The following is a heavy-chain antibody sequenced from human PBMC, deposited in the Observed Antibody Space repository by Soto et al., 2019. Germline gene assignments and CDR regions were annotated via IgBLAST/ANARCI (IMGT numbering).Heavy chain of an antibody. CDR2: IKEDGSEK. V-gene: IGHV3-7*01. Sequence: PGGSLRLSCAASGFTFSNYWMRWVRQAPGKGLEWVANIKEDGSEKYYVDSVKGRFTISRDNAKSSLYLQMNSPRVEDTAVYYCARDLTSLLWFGEPLGVYYYYGLDVWGQGTTVTVSS. J-gene: IGHJ6*02. CDR1: GFTFSNYW. D-gene: IGHD3-10*01. CDR3: ARDLTSLLWFGEPLGVYYYYGLDV.